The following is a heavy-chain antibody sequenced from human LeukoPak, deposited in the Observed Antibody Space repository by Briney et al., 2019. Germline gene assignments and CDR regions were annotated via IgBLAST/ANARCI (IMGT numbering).Heavy chain of an antibody. Sequence: GGSLRLSCAASGFTFSSYAMSWVRQAPGKGLEWVSAISGSGGSTYYADSVKGRFTISRDNSKNTLYLQMHSLRAEDTAVYYCAKDLGGDYYFDYWGQGTLVTVSS. CDR3: AKDLGGDYYFDY. J-gene: IGHJ4*02. V-gene: IGHV3-23*01. D-gene: IGHD4-17*01. CDR1: GFTFSSYA. CDR2: ISGSGGST.